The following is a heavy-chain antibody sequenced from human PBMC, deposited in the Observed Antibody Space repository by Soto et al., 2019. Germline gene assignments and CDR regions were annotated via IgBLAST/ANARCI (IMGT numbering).Heavy chain of an antibody. CDR2: MEPNSGNA. J-gene: IGHJ6*02. CDR3: AKAKYSSSSPLHYYYHGMDV. D-gene: IGHD6-6*01. CDR1: GYTFSSYD. Sequence: ASVKVSCKASGYTFSSYDIQWVRQAPGQGLEWMGWMEPNSGNARYAQKFQGRLTMTRNTSISTAYMELSSLRSEDRAVYYCAKAKYSSSSPLHYYYHGMDVWGQGTTVTVSS. V-gene: IGHV1-8*01.